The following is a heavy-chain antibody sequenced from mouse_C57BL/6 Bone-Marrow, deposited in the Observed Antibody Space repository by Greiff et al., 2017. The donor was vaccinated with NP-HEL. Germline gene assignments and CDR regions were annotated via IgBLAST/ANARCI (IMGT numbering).Heavy chain of an antibody. CDR2: SRNKANDYTT. CDR1: GFTFSDFY. D-gene: IGHD1-1*01. CDR3: AREAGTTSFYYAMDY. Sequence: EVKLMESGGGLVQSGRSLRLSCATSGFTFSDFYMEWVRQAPGKGLEWIAASRNKANDYTTEYSASVKGRFIVSRDTSQSILYLQMKALRAEDTAIYYCAREAGTTSFYYAMDYWGQGTSVTVSS. V-gene: IGHV7-1*01. J-gene: IGHJ4*01.